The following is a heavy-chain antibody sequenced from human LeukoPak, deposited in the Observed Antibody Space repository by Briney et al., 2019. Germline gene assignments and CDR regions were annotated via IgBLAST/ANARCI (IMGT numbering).Heavy chain of an antibody. CDR2: ISYDETNK. J-gene: IGHJ3*02. Sequence: GGSLRLSCAASGFTFTNYAMHWVRQAPGKGLEWVAVISYDETNKYYEDSVKGRFTISRDSSKNTLYLQMSSLRDEDTAVYYCARSLFWDILAPGAFDIWGQGTMVTVSS. CDR3: ARSLFWDILAPGAFDI. D-gene: IGHD3-9*01. CDR1: GFTFTNYA. V-gene: IGHV3-30*04.